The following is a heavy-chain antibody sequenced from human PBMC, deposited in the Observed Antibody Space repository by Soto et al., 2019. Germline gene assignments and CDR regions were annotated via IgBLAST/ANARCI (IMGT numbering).Heavy chain of an antibody. CDR1: GGTFSSYA. V-gene: IGHV1-69*13. Sequence: ASVKVSCKASGGTFSSYAISWVRQAPGQGLEWMGGIIPIFGTANYAQKFQGRVTITADESTSTAYMELSSLRSEDTAVYYCANGRFFGVVPFYYGMDVWGQRTTVTVSS. D-gene: IGHD3-3*01. CDR2: IIPIFGTA. J-gene: IGHJ6*02. CDR3: ANGRFFGVVPFYYGMDV.